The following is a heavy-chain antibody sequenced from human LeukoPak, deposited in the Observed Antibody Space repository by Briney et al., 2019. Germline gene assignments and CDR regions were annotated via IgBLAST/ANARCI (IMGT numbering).Heavy chain of an antibody. D-gene: IGHD3-3*01. CDR3: ARDSSYYDFWSGYYRNGAFDI. J-gene: IGHJ3*02. Sequence: GGSLRLSCAASGFTFSTYRMSWVRQAPGKGLEWVANIKRDGSEKYYVDSVKGRFTISRDNAKNSLYLQMNSLRAEDTAVYYCARDSSYYDFWSGYYRNGAFDIWGQGTMVTVSS. CDR2: IKRDGSEK. V-gene: IGHV3-7*01. CDR1: GFTFSTYR.